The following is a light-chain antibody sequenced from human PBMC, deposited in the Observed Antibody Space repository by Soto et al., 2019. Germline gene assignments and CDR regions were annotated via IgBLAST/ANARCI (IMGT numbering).Light chain of an antibody. V-gene: IGKV3-15*01. CDR2: GAS. Sequence: EIVMTQSPATLSVSPGERATLSCRASQSVSSNLAWYQQKPGQAPRLLIYGASTRATGIPARFSGSGSGTEFTLTNSSLLSEDFAVYYCQQYNNCPPWTFGQGTKVEIK. CDR3: QQYNNCPPWT. J-gene: IGKJ1*01. CDR1: QSVSSN.